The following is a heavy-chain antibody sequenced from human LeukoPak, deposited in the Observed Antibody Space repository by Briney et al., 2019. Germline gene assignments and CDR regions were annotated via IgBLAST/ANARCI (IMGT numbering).Heavy chain of an antibody. CDR2: INHSGST. Sequence: SETLSLTCAVYGGSFSGYYWSWIRQPPGKGLEWIGEINHSGSTNYNPSLKSRVTILVDTSKNQFSLKLSSVTAADTAVYYCARIVVVPAANFDYWGQGTLVTVSS. D-gene: IGHD2-2*01. CDR1: GGSFSGYY. CDR3: ARIVVVPAANFDY. V-gene: IGHV4-34*01. J-gene: IGHJ4*02.